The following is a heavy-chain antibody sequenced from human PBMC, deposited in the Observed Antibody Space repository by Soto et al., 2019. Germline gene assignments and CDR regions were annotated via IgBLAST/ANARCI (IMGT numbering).Heavy chain of an antibody. CDR3: ARAHEVAWFDS. Sequence: GSLRLSCTASGFSFSSYTMNWVRQAPGKGLQWVASITNRGTHTYSADSVKGRFTISRDNDKNSLYLQMNNLRAEDTATYYCARAHEVAWFDSWGLGTLVTVSS. D-gene: IGHD2-15*01. V-gene: IGHV3-21*06. J-gene: IGHJ5*01. CDR2: ITNRGTHT. CDR1: GFSFSSYT.